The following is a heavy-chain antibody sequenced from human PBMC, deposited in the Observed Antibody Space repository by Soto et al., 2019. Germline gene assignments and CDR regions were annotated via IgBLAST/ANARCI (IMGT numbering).Heavy chain of an antibody. V-gene: IGHV4-39*01. CDR3: ASCSSGWPRGGWFDP. Sequence: SETLSLTCTVSGGSISSSSYYWGWIRQPPGKGLEWIGSIYYSGSTYYNPSLKSRVTISVDTSKNQFSLKLSSVTAADTAVYYCASCSSGWPRGGWFDPWGQGTLVTASS. CDR2: IYYSGST. J-gene: IGHJ5*02. D-gene: IGHD6-19*01. CDR1: GGSISSSSYY.